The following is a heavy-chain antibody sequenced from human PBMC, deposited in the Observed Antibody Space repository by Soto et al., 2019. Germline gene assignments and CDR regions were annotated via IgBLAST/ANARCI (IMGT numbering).Heavy chain of an antibody. J-gene: IGHJ3*01. CDR1: GYTFTSYA. V-gene: IGHV1-3*01. D-gene: IGHD4-17*01. Sequence: GASVKVSCKASGYTFTSYAMHWVRQAPGQRLEWMGWINAGNGNTKYSQKFQGRVTITRDTSASTAYMELSSLRSEDTAVYYCARDLDYGGNSEASDVWGQGTMVTVSS. CDR3: ARDLDYGGNSEASDV. CDR2: INAGNGNT.